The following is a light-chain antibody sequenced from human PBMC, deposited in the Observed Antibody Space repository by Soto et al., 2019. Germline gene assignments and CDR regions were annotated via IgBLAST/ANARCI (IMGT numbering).Light chain of an antibody. V-gene: IGKV1-5*03. CDR2: WAS. Sequence: IRMAPSPSTLSASVGDRVMITCRASQNMNNRLAWYPQRPFKSPKLLVYWASTLESGVPPRFSGSGSGTEFTLTISSLQSEDFAFYYCQYYNNWPPSITFGQGTRLEIK. CDR1: QNMNNR. CDR3: QYYNNWPPSIT. J-gene: IGKJ5*01.